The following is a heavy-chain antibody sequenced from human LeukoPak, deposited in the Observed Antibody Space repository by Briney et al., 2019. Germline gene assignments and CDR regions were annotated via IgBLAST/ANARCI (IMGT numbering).Heavy chain of an antibody. J-gene: IGHJ4*02. V-gene: IGHV3-23*01. CDR2: ISGSGGST. CDR3: AKDRDEGFGELLPVVFDY. D-gene: IGHD3-10*01. Sequence: GGSLRVSCAASRFTFGGYGMSWLRQARGKGLEWVSSISGSGGSTHYADSVKGRFTISRDNSKNALFLQMNSLRAEDTAVYYCAKDRDEGFGELLPVVFDYWGQGTRVTVSS. CDR1: RFTFGGYG.